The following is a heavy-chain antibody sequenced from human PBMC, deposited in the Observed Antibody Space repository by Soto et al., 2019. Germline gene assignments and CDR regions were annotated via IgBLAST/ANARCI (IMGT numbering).Heavy chain of an antibody. Sequence: PSESLSLTCTVFGASVISNCFYWGWVRQTPGKGLEWIGHVSSTATTHYNPSLRCRVTVSKAKSKHQFYLKLSTVTAADTALYYCWKGIEAPGRWGHGILVTVSS. J-gene: IGHJ4*01. CDR2: VSSTATT. CDR1: GASVISNCFY. CDR3: WKGIEAPGR. V-gene: IGHV4-61*05. D-gene: IGHD6-13*01.